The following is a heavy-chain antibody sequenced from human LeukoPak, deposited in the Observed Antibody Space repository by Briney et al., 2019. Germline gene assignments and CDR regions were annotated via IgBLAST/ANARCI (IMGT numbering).Heavy chain of an antibody. CDR1: GFTFSSYW. CDR2: IKQDGSEK. CDR3: AGERRGYSGYDYNYYYYMDV. D-gene: IGHD5-12*01. V-gene: IGHV3-7*01. Sequence: GGSLRLSCAASGFTFSSYWMSWVRQAPGKGLEWVANIKQDGSEKYYVDSVKGRFTISRDNAKNSLYLQMNSLRAEDTAVYYCAGERRGYSGYDYNYYYYMDVWGKGTTVTVSS. J-gene: IGHJ6*03.